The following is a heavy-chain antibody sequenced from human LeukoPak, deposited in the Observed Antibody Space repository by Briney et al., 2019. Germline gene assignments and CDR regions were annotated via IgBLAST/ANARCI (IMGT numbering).Heavy chain of an antibody. CDR2: ISGDGGST. J-gene: IGHJ4*02. V-gene: IGHV3-43*02. D-gene: IGHD2-15*01. CDR3: AKDSCSGGSCYLDY. CDR1: GFTFDDYA. Sequence: GGSLRLSCAASGFTFDDYAMHWVRQAPGKGLEWVSLISGDGGSTYYADSVKGRFTISRDNSKNSLYLQMNSLRTEDTVLYYCAKDSCSGGSCYLDYWGQGTLVTVSS.